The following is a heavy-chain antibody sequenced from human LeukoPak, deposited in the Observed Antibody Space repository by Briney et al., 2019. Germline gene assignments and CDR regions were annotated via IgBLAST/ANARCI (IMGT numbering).Heavy chain of an antibody. V-gene: IGHV4-61*03. CDR3: ARAEGAASHI. CDR1: GASISSGSSY. D-gene: IGHD3-16*01. CDR2: IHYSGGA. J-gene: IGHJ3*02. Sequence: PSETLSLTCTVSGASISSGSSYWTWIRQPPGKGLEWIGHIHYSGGADYNPSLKSRVSMSLDTSKNHFSLRLTSVTAADTGVYFCARAEGAASHIWGQGTMVSVSS.